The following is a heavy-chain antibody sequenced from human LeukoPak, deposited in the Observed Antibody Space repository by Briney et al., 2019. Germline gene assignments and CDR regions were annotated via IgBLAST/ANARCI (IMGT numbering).Heavy chain of an antibody. CDR1: GFTFSNAW. J-gene: IGHJ4*02. CDR2: IKSKTDGGTT. Sequence: PGGSLRLSCAASGFTFSNAWMTWVRQAPGKGLEWVGRIKSKTDGGTTDYAAHVKGRFTISRDDSENTLYLQMSSLRAEDTAVYFCSCSGGAGWGQGTLVTVSS. V-gene: IGHV3-15*01. D-gene: IGHD2-15*01. CDR3: SCSGGAG.